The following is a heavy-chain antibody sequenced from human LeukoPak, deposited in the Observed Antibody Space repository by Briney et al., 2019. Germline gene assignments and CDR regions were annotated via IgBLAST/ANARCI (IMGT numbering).Heavy chain of an antibody. CDR3: ARGKYSFDY. CDR2: ISNSGSST. Sequence: GGSLRLSCAASGFTFTSYAMTWVRQAPGKGLEWVSGISNSGSSTYYADSVKGRFTISRDNSRNTLYLQLNSLRAEDTAVYYCARGKYSFDYWGQGTLVTVSS. CDR1: GFTFTSYA. J-gene: IGHJ4*02. V-gene: IGHV3-23*01.